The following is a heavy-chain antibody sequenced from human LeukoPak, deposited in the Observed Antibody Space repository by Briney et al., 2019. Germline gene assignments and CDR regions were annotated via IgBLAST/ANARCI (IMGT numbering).Heavy chain of an antibody. D-gene: IGHD1-1*01. CDR3: AKGTLQQFDY. CDR2: ITGNGGYT. Sequence: GGSLRLSCATSGFTFSSYAMNWVRQAPGKGLEWVSGITGNGGYTYYADSVKGRFTISRDNSRSTLYLQMNSPRAEDTAIYYCAKGTLQQFDYWGQGTLVTVSS. V-gene: IGHV3-23*01. J-gene: IGHJ4*02. CDR1: GFTFSSYA.